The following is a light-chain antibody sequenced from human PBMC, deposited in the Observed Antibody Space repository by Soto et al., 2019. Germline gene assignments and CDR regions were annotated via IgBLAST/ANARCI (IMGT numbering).Light chain of an antibody. J-gene: IGLJ1*01. V-gene: IGLV2-23*02. Sequence: QSVLAQPASVSGPPGQSITISCTGTSSDVGSYNLVSWYQQHPGKAPKLMIYEVSKRPSGVSNRFSGSKSGNTASLTISRLQAEDEADYYCCSYAGSSLYVFGTGTKVTVL. CDR2: EVS. CDR3: CSYAGSSLYV. CDR1: SSDVGSYNL.